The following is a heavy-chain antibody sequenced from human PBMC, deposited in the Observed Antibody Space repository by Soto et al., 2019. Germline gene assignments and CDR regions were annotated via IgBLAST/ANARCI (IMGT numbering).Heavy chain of an antibody. V-gene: IGHV3-21*01. CDR2: ISSSSSYI. J-gene: IGHJ4*02. CDR3: ARAGDYDYVWGSYRYLSDY. Sequence: GGSLRLSCAASGFTFSSYSMNWVRQAPGKGLEWVSSISSSSSYIYYADSVKGRFTISRDNAKNSLYLQMNSLRAEDTAVYYCARAGDYDYVWGSYRYLSDYWGQGTLVTVSS. D-gene: IGHD3-16*02. CDR1: GFTFSSYS.